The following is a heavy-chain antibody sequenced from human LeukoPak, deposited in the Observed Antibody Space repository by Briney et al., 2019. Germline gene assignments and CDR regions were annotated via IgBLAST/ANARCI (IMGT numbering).Heavy chain of an antibody. CDR3: ARDGPYIFGVVDVAFDI. Sequence: GGSLRLSCAASGFAFSSYGMHWVRQAPGKGLEWVAFIRYDGSNKYYADSVKGRFTISRDNSKNTLYLQMNSLRAEDTAVYYCARDGPYIFGVVDVAFDIWGQGTMVTVSS. V-gene: IGHV3-30*02. CDR2: IRYDGSNK. J-gene: IGHJ3*02. CDR1: GFAFSSYG. D-gene: IGHD3-3*02.